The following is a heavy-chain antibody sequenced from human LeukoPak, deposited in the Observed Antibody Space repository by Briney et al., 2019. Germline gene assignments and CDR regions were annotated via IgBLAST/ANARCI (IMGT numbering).Heavy chain of an antibody. Sequence: GGSLRLSCAASGFTFSTYAMTWVRQAPGKGLEWISSITGSSGSTNYADSVKGRLTVSRDNSKNTLYLQMTSLRAEDTAIYYCAKDRIDPGVDDYWGQGTLVTV. J-gene: IGHJ4*02. V-gene: IGHV3-23*01. CDR2: ITGSSGST. D-gene: IGHD2-8*01. CDR3: AKDRIDPGVDDY. CDR1: GFTFSTYA.